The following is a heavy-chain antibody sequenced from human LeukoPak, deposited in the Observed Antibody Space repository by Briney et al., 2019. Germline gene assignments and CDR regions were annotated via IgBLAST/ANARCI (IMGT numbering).Heavy chain of an antibody. J-gene: IGHJ3*02. V-gene: IGHV4-31*03. CDR3: ARDQLRYFDWSSIAFDI. CDR2: IYYSGST. Sequence: PSETLSLTCTVSGGSISSGGYYWSWIRQHPGKGLEWIGYIYYSGSTYYNPSLKSRVTISVDTSKNQFSLKLSSVTAADTAVYYCARDQLRYFDWSSIAFDIWGQGTMVTVSS. D-gene: IGHD3-9*01. CDR1: GGSISSGGYY.